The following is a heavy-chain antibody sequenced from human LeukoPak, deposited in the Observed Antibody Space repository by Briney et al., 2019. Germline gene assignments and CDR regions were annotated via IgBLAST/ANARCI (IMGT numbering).Heavy chain of an antibody. J-gene: IGHJ6*03. V-gene: IGHV4-38-2*02. Sequence: SETLSLTCTVSGYSISSGYYWGWIRQPPGKGLKWIGSIYHSGSTYYNLSLKSRVTISVDTSKNHFSLKLSSVTAADTAVYYCVRALMGFYYYYMDVWGKGTTVTVSS. D-gene: IGHD3-16*01. CDR2: IYHSGST. CDR1: GYSISSGYY. CDR3: VRALMGFYYYYMDV.